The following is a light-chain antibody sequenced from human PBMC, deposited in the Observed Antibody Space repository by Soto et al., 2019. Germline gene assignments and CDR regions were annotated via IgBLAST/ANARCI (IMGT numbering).Light chain of an antibody. J-gene: IGKJ1*01. CDR2: TSF. CDR1: QSIGTF. CDR3: QQAFSAEWT. V-gene: IGKV1-39*01. Sequence: IQITQSPSSLSSSFGYIFSITCRASQSIGTFLNWYQQKPGEAPNLLIHTSFTLYSGVPSRFSGTGSGTDFTLTISSLQPEDFATYFCQQAFSAEWTFGQGTKVDIK.